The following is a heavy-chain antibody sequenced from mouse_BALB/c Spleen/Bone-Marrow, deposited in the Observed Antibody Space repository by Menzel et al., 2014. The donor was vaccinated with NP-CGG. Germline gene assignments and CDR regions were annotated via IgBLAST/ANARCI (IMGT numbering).Heavy chain of an antibody. CDR3: AAYYGSSYWAMDY. V-gene: IGHV1-87*01. CDR1: GYTFTSYW. Sequence: VQLQQSGAELARPGASVNLSCKASGYTFTSYWMQWVKQRPGQGLEWIGAIYPGDGDTRYTQKFKGKATLTADKSSSTAYMQLRSLASEDSAVYYCAAYYGSSYWAMDYWGQGTSVNVSS. CDR2: IYPGDGDT. J-gene: IGHJ4*01. D-gene: IGHD1-1*01.